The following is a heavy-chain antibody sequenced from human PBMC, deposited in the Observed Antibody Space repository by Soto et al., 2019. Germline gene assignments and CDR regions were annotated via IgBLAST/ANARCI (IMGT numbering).Heavy chain of an antibody. CDR2: ISGSGGTT. CDR3: AKQRRYSESSAPDASDI. V-gene: IGHV3-23*01. CDR1: GFTVSTYV. Sequence: EVQLLESGGGLVQPGGSLRLSCAASGFTVSTYVMNWVRQAPGKGLEWVSGISGSGGTTSYADPVKGRFTISRDNSKNTLYLQMNSLRAADTAVYDCAKQRRYSESSAPDASDIWGQGTMVTVSS. D-gene: IGHD3-22*01. J-gene: IGHJ3*02.